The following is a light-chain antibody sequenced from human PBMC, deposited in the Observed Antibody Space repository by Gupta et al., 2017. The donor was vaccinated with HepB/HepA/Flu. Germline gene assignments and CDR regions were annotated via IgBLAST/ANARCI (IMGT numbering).Light chain of an antibody. CDR3: CSYAGNFNWV. V-gene: IGLV2-11*01. Sequence: QSALTQPRSVSGSPGQSVTISCTGTSSDVGNYNYISWYQQHPGKAPKVMIYDVSKRPSGVPDRFSGSKPGNTASLTISGLQAEDEADYYCCSYAGNFNWVFGGGIKLTVL. J-gene: IGLJ3*02. CDR1: SSDVGNYNY. CDR2: DVS.